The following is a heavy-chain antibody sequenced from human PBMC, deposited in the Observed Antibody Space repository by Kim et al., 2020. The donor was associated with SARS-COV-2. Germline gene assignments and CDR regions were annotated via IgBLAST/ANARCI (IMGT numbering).Heavy chain of an antibody. CDR3: ARGGSPAPRRKRWLQSYPGYFDY. V-gene: IGHV4-59*01. Sequence: SETLSLTCTVSGGSISSYYWSWIRQPPGKGLEWIGYIYYSGSTNYNPSLKSRVTISVDTSKNQFSLKLSSVTAADTAVYYCARGGSPAPRRKRWLQSYPGYFDYWGQGTLVTVSS. CDR1: GGSISSYY. D-gene: IGHD5-12*01. J-gene: IGHJ4*02. CDR2: IYYSGST.